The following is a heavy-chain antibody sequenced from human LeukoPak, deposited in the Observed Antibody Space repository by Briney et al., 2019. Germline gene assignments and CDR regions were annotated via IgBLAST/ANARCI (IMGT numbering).Heavy chain of an antibody. V-gene: IGHV3-20*04. CDR1: GFTFHNHG. Sequence: GGSLRLSCAASGFTFHNHGMSWVRQAPGKGLEWVSSLSWNGGETRYADSVKGRFTISRDNAKNSLYLQMNSLRAEDTAVYYCARDVLLWPDAFDIWGQGTMVTVSS. J-gene: IGHJ3*02. CDR3: ARDVLLWPDAFDI. D-gene: IGHD3-10*01. CDR2: LSWNGGET.